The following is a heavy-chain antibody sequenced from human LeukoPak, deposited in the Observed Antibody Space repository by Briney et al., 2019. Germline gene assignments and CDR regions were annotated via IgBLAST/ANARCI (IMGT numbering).Heavy chain of an antibody. D-gene: IGHD2-2*01. CDR1: GFPFSGYG. V-gene: IGHV3-33*01. J-gene: IGHJ4*02. CDR3: VSFYETY. CDR2: AYGDGSSQ. Sequence: GGSLRLSCAASGFPFSGYGMHWVRQAPGKGLEWVAVAYGDGSSQYYADSVKGRFSISKDISKNTVYLQMNNLRAEDTAVYYCVSFYETYWGRGTLVTVSS.